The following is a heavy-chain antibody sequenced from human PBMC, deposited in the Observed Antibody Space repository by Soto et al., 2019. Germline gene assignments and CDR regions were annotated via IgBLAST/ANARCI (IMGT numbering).Heavy chain of an antibody. CDR2: IYSSGST. V-gene: IGHV4-59*08. CDR3: ARHRALNWFDP. Sequence: PSETLSLTCTVSNGSINSYHWSWIRQPPGKRLVWFGFIYSSGSTNYTPSFTIRFTLSLDTSKNHFFLKLSFLTAADPAVYYCARHRALNWFDPWGQGTLVTVSS. CDR1: NGSINSYH. J-gene: IGHJ5*02.